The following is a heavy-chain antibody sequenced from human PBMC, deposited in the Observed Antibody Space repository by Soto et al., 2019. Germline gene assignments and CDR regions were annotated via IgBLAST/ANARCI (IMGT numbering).Heavy chain of an antibody. D-gene: IGHD1-26*01. J-gene: IGHJ4*01. CDR2: ISGYNGDI. V-gene: IGHV1-18*04. Sequence: QVHLVQSGGEVKKPGASVKVSCKASGYTFNRHGITWVRQAPGQGLEWVGWISGYNGDINYEQKFQGRVTLSSDTLTGTVYLELKSLRVDDTAVYYCARVRIVGAREIDFWGHGTLVTVSS. CDR3: ARVRIVGAREIDF. CDR1: GYTFNRHG.